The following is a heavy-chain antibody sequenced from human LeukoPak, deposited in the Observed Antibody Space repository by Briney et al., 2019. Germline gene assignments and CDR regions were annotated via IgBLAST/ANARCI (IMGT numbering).Heavy chain of an antibody. CDR2: INPNSGGT. Sequence: ASVKVSCKASGYTFTGYYMHWVRQAPGQGLEWMGWINPNSGGTNYAQKFQGRVTITRDTSISTAYMELSRLRSDDTAVYYCASPKTPYSSSSPAHYWGQGTLVTVSS. CDR3: ASPKTPYSSSSPAHY. D-gene: IGHD6-6*01. V-gene: IGHV1-2*02. J-gene: IGHJ4*02. CDR1: GYTFTGYY.